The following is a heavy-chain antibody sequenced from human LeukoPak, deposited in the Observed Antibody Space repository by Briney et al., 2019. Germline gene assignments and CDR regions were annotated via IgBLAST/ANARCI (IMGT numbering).Heavy chain of an antibody. CDR1: GYTFTSYY. CDR3: ARDLSAVVGATTDDY. CDR2: INPNSGGT. Sequence: ASVKVSCKASGYTFTSYYMHWVRQAPGQGLEWMGWINPNSGGTNYAQKFQGRVTMTRDTSISTAYMELSRLRSDDTAVYYCARDLSAVVGATTDDYWGQGTLVTVSS. J-gene: IGHJ4*02. D-gene: IGHD1-26*01. V-gene: IGHV1-2*02.